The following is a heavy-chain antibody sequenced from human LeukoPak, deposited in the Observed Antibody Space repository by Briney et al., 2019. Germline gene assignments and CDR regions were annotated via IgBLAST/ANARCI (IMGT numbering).Heavy chain of an antibody. Sequence: PSETLSLTCTVSGVSISSYYWSWIRQPPGKGLEWIGYIYYSGTTNYNPSLKSRVTISVDTSKNRFSLKLSSVTAADTAVYYCATYSGYDLGFDSWGQGTLVTVSS. V-gene: IGHV4-59*01. CDR3: ATYSGYDLGFDS. D-gene: IGHD5-12*01. CDR1: GVSISSYY. CDR2: IYYSGTT. J-gene: IGHJ4*02.